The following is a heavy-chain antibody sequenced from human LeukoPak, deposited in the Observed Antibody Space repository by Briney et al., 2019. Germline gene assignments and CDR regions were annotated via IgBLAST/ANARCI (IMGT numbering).Heavy chain of an antibody. V-gene: IGHV4-59*01. J-gene: IGHJ4*02. CDR3: ARGDCSGGSCYSDY. CDR2: IYYDGRT. D-gene: IGHD2-15*01. Sequence: PSETLSLTCSVSGGSISSYYWNWIRQPPGKGLEWFGYIYYDGRTRDNPSLKSRVTISVDTSKNQFSLKLTYVTAADTAVYYCARGDCSGGSCYSDYWGRGTLVTVSS. CDR1: GGSISSYY.